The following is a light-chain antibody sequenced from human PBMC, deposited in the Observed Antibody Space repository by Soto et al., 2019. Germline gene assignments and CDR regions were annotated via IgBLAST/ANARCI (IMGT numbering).Light chain of an antibody. Sequence: IEMTQSPATLSVSPGERATLSCRASQSVSSNLVWYQQNPGQAPRLLIYGASTRVTGIPARFSGSRSGTEFTLTISTLQSEDFAVYYCQQYHNWWTFGQGTKVDIK. J-gene: IGKJ1*01. CDR1: QSVSSN. CDR3: QQYHNWWT. V-gene: IGKV3-15*01. CDR2: GAS.